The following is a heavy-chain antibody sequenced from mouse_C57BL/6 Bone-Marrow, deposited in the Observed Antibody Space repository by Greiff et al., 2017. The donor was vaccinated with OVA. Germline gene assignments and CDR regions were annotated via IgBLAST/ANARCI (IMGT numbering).Heavy chain of an antibody. Sequence: VHLVESGAELAKPGASVKLSCKASGYTFTSYWMHWVKQRPGQGLEWIGYINPSSGYTKYNQKFKDKATLTADKSSSTAYMQLSSLTYEDSAVYYCAPDSSNYAMDYWGQGTSVTVSS. D-gene: IGHD3-2*02. J-gene: IGHJ4*01. CDR2: INPSSGYT. CDR3: APDSSNYAMDY. CDR1: GYTFTSYW. V-gene: IGHV1-7*01.